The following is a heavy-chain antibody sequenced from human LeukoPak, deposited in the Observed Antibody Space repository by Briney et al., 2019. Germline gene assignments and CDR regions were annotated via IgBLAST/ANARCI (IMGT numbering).Heavy chain of an antibody. J-gene: IGHJ4*02. CDR1: GFTFSSYS. CDR3: AREIEDIFDY. V-gene: IGHV3-21*01. Sequence: PGGSLRLSCAASGFTFSSYSMNWVRQAPGKGLEWVSSISSSSSYIYYADSVKGRFTISRDNAKNTLYLQMNSLRAEDTAVYYCAREIEDIFDYWGQGTLVTVSS. CDR2: ISSSSSYI. D-gene: IGHD2-21*01.